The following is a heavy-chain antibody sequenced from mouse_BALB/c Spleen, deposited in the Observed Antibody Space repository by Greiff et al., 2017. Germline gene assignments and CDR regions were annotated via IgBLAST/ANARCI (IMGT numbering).Heavy chain of an antibody. D-gene: IGHD2-1*01. CDR1: GYAFTNYW. CDR2: IYPGSGNT. CDR3: ARLGGNYGY. Sequence: QVQLQQSGAELVRPGTSVKISCKASGYAFTNYWLGWVKQRPGHGLEWIGDIYPGSGNTYYNEKFKGKATLTADKSSSTAYMQLSSLTSEDSAVYFCARLGGNYGYWGQGTTLTVSS. J-gene: IGHJ2*01. V-gene: IGHV1-63*01.